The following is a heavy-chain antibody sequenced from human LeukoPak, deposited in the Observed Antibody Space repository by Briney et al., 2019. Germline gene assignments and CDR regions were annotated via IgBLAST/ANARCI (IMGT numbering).Heavy chain of an antibody. CDR1: GCSITTYY. CDR2: IYYTGIT. V-gene: IGHV4-59*01. D-gene: IGHD3-10*01. Sequence: SETLSLTCTVSGCSITTYYWSWIRQPPGKGLDWIGYIYYTGITNYNPSLKSRVTISVDTSKNQLYLKLSSVTAAATAVYYCARGSGSGNYSYYIDYWGQGTMVTVSS. J-gene: IGHJ4*02. CDR3: ARGSGSGNYSYYIDY.